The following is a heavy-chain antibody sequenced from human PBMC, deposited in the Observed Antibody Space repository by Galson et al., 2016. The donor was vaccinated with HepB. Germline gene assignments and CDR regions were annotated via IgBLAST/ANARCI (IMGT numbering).Heavy chain of an antibody. J-gene: IGHJ6*02. CDR2: TYYRSKWYS. V-gene: IGHV6-1*01. D-gene: IGHD1-1*01. CDR1: GDSVSSNSAT. CDR3: ARRTGNGFDV. Sequence: CAISGDSVSSNSATWNWIRLSPSRGLGWLGRTYYRSKWYSDYALSVKSRITINADTSKSQFSLQLNSVTPEDTAVYYCARRTGNGFDVWGQGTTVTVSS.